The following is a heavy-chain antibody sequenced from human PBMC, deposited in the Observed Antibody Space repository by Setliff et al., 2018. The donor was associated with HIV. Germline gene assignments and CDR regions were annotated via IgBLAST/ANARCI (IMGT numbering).Heavy chain of an antibody. Sequence: SETLSLTCTVSGGSISSRSYYWSWLRQPAGKGLEWIGRIYSNGNTDYNPYLKSRVTISEDTSKNQFYLKVNSVTAADTFMYFCARESPDGLDYWGQGTLVTVSS. J-gene: IGHJ4*02. CDR2: IYSNGNT. D-gene: IGHD2-8*01. CDR3: ARESPDGLDY. V-gene: IGHV4-61*02. CDR1: GGSISSRSYY.